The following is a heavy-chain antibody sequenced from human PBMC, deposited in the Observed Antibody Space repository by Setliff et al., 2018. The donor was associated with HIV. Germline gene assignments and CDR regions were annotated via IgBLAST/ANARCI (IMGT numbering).Heavy chain of an antibody. D-gene: IGHD3-16*01. J-gene: IGHJ6*02. CDR1: GGSISSGNHC. CDR3: AREIPFRGNANMWNYYAMDV. CDR2: MHASGST. V-gene: IGHV4-61*09. Sequence: PSETLSLTCTVSGGSISSGNHCWAWIRQPAGKRLEWIGHMHASGSTYYNPSLNSRASISVDTSNSQVSLRLTSVTAADTAVYYCAREIPFRGNANMWNYYAMDVWGQGITVTVSS.